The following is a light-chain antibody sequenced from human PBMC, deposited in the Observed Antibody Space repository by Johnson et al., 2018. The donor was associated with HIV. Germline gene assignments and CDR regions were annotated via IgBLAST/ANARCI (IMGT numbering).Light chain of an antibody. V-gene: IGLV1-51*02. Sequence: QSVLTQSPSVSAAPGQKVTISCSGSSSNIENNYVSWYQQLPGTAPKLLIYEDNRRPSGTPDRFSGSKSGKSATLGITGLQTGDEADYYCGTWDSSLSSYVFGTGTKVTVL. CDR2: EDN. CDR1: SSNIENNY. J-gene: IGLJ1*01. CDR3: GTWDSSLSSYV.